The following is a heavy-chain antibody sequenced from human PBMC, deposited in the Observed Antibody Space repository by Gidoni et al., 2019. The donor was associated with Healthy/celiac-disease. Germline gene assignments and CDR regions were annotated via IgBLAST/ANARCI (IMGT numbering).Heavy chain of an antibody. J-gene: IGHJ3*02. V-gene: IGHV4-61*01. CDR2: IYYSGST. CDR1: GGSVSSGSYY. Sequence: QVQLQESGPGLVKPSETLSLTCTVSGGSVSSGSYYWSWIRQPPGKGLEWIGYIYYSGSTNYNPSLKSRVTISVDTSKNQFSLKLSSVTAADTAVYYCARENPGSGWNDAFDIWGQGTMVTVSS. D-gene: IGHD6-19*01. CDR3: ARENPGSGWNDAFDI.